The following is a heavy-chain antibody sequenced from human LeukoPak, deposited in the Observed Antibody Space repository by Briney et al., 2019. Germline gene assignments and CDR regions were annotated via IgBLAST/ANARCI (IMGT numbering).Heavy chain of an antibody. D-gene: IGHD4-17*01. V-gene: IGHV3-21*01. J-gene: IGHJ5*02. Sequence: GGSLRLSCAASGFTFSSYSMNWVGQAPGKGLEWVSSISSSSSYIYYADSVKGRFTISRDNAKNSLYLQMNSLRAQDTAVYYCARGPDDYGDYSWFDPWGQGTLVTVSS. CDR2: ISSSSSYI. CDR1: GFTFSSYS. CDR3: ARGPDDYGDYSWFDP.